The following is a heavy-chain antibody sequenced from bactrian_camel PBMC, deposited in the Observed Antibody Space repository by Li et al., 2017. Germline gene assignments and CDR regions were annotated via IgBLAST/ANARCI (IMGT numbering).Heavy chain of an antibody. Sequence: QVQLVESGGGSVEVGGSLRLSCVSSVGYVFSSHCMGWFRQAPGKERERVAVIDTRNQVTHYADSVKGRFTISLDTAKTTLYLQMINLKPEDTAMYYCASMRDGVWVSAIQALGRPAEFGYWGHGTQVTVS. CDR1: GYVFSSHC. CDR3: ASMRDGVWVSAIQALGRPAEFGY. J-gene: IGHJ6*01. V-gene: IGHV3S1*01. CDR2: IDTRNQVT. D-gene: IGHD3*01.